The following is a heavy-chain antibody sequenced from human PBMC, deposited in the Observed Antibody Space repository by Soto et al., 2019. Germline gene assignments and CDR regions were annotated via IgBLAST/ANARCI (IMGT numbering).Heavy chain of an antibody. J-gene: IGHJ4*02. CDR1: GFTFSSYA. D-gene: IGHD3-10*01. V-gene: IGHV3-30-3*01. CDR2: ISYDGSNK. Sequence: QPGGSLRLSCAASGFTFSSYAMHWVRQAPGKGLEWVAVISYDGSNKYYADSVKGRFTISRDNSKNTLYLQMNSLRAEDTAVYYCARAQPGILETSYFDYWGQGTLVTVSS. CDR3: ARAQPGILETSYFDY.